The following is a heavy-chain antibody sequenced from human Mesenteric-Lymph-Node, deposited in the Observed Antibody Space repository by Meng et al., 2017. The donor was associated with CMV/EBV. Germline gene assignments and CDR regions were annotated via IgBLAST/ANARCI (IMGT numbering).Heavy chain of an antibody. J-gene: IGHJ4*02. D-gene: IGHD2-2*01. CDR3: ARDCSGTSRSDY. CDR1: GYTFPGCH. CDR2: ISPNSGDT. V-gene: IGHV1-2*06. Sequence: CKASGYTFPGCHMHWVRQAPGQGLEWVGRISPNSGDTIYAQKFQGRVTVTRDTSMSTAYMELSRLTSDDTAIYYCARDCSGTSRSDYWGQGSLVTVSS.